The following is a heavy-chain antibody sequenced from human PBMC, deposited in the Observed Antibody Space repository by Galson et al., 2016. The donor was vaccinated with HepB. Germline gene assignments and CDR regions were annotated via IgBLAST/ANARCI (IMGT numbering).Heavy chain of an antibody. Sequence: SETLSLTCAVYGGSFSGSYWSWLRQSPGKGLEWIGETYHSGTANYNPSLKSRVTMSVATSKSQFSLKLRSVTAADTAVYYCAEQPVYYSNNNWFDPWGQGTLVTVSS. J-gene: IGHJ5*02. CDR2: TYHSGTA. CDR3: AEQPVYYSNNNWFDP. V-gene: IGHV4-34*01. CDR1: GGSFSGSY. D-gene: IGHD4-11*01.